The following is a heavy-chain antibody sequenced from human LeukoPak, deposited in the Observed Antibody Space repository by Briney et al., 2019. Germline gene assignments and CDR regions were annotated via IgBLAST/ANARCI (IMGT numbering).Heavy chain of an antibody. V-gene: IGHV3-23*01. D-gene: IGHD5-18*01. CDR3: AKERSLVDTAMVEAFDY. J-gene: IGHJ4*02. CDR1: GFTFSSSA. CDR2: ISGSGSGGST. Sequence: GGSLRLSCAASGFTFSSSAMSWVRQAPGKGLEWVSSISGSGSGGSTYYADSVKGRFTISRDNSKNTLYLQMNSLRAEDTAVYYCAKERSLVDTAMVEAFDYWGQGTLVTVSS.